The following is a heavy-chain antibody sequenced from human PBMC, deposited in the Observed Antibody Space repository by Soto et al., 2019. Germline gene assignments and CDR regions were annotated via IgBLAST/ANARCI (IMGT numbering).Heavy chain of an antibody. CDR1: GYTFTSYG. CDR2: ISAYNGNT. CDR3: ARDGEYYGSGSYHYYGMDV. J-gene: IGHJ6*02. Sequence: QVQLVQSGAEVKKPGASVKVSCKASGYTFTSYGISWVRQAPGQGLEWMGWISAYNGNTNYAQKRQGRVTMTTDTSTSTAYMELRSLRSDDTAVYYCARDGEYYGSGSYHYYGMDVWGQGTTVTVSS. D-gene: IGHD3-10*01. V-gene: IGHV1-18*01.